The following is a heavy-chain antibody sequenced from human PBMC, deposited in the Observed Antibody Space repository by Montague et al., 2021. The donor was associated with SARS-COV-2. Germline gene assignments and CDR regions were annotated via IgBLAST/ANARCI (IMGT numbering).Heavy chain of an antibody. V-gene: IGHV4-34*01. Sequence: SETLSLTCTVYGGSFSGYYWSWIRQPPGKGLEGIGEINHSGSTNYNKSLKSRVTISVDTSKNQFSLKLSSVTAADTAVYYCTREGYQVLWSDYYYGMDVWGQGTTVTVSS. D-gene: IGHD2-2*01. J-gene: IGHJ6*02. CDR2: INHSGST. CDR1: GGSFSGYY. CDR3: TREGYQVLWSDYYYGMDV.